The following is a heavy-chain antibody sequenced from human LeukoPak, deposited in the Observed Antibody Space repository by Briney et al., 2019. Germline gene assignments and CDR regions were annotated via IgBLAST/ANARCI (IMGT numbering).Heavy chain of an antibody. Sequence: ASVKVSCKASGYTFTSYGISWVRQAPGQGLEWMGWISAYNGNTNYAQKLQGRVTMTTDTSTSIAYMELRSLRSDDTAVYYCARFCGGDCYSGNFDYWGQGTLVTVSS. CDR2: ISAYNGNT. D-gene: IGHD2-21*02. J-gene: IGHJ4*02. V-gene: IGHV1-18*01. CDR3: ARFCGGDCYSGNFDY. CDR1: GYTFTSYG.